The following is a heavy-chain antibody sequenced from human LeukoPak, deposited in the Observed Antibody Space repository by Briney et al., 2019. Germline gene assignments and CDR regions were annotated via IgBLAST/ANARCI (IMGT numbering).Heavy chain of an antibody. CDR2: IYYSGST. J-gene: IGHJ4*02. Sequence: SETLSLTCTVSGGSVSSGSYYWSWIRQPPGKGLEWLGYIYYSGSTNYNPSLKSRVTISVDTSKNHFSLKLSSVTAADTAVYYCARGAAIGSYYHYWGQGTLVTVSS. CDR1: GGSVSSGSYY. D-gene: IGHD1-26*01. CDR3: ARGAAIGSYYHY. V-gene: IGHV4-61*03.